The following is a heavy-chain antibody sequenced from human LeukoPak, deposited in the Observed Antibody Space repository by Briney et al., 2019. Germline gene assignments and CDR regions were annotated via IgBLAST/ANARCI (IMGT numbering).Heavy chain of an antibody. D-gene: IGHD5-12*01. CDR1: GFTFSSYG. CDR2: ISSSAGSI. Sequence: GGSLRLSCAASGFTFSSYGMNWVRQAPGKRLEWVSYISSSAGSIYLADSVKDRFSVYRDNAKNSMYLQMTSLRAEDRGIYYCARVLLSGYDRPIDFWGQGTLVTVSS. V-gene: IGHV3-48*03. J-gene: IGHJ4*02. CDR3: ARVLLSGYDRPIDF.